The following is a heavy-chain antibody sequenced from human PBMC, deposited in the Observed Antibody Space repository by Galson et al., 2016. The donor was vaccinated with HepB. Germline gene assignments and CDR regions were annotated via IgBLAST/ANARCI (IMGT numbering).Heavy chain of an antibody. V-gene: IGHV4-59*01. CDR2: FFYSGTTT. D-gene: IGHD3-10*01. CDR3: ASKHRSVSYYGGVAAFFDP. CDR1: SDSISSYY. Sequence: SETLSLTCTVSSDSISSYYWSWIRQPPGKGLEWIGYFFYSGTTTTYNPSLKGRVTISVDTSKHQVFLELTSVTASDTAVYYCASKHRSVSYYGGVAAFFDPWGQGFLVTVSS. J-gene: IGHJ5*02.